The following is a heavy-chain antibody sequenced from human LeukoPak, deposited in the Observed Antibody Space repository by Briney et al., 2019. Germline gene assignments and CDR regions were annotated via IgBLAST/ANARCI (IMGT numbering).Heavy chain of an antibody. D-gene: IGHD1-26*01. CDR1: GYSFTSYW. CDR3: ARPGLELPGYDAFDI. V-gene: IGHV5-51*01. CDR2: IYPGDSDT. Sequence: GESLKISCKGSGYSFTSYWIGWVRQMPGKGLEWMGIIYPGDSDTRYSPSFQGQVTISADKSISTAYLQWSSLKASDTAMYYCARPGLELPGYDAFDIWGQGTMVTVSP. J-gene: IGHJ3*02.